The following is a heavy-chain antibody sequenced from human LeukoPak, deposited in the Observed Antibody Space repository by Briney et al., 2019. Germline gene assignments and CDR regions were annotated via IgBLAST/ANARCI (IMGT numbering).Heavy chain of an antibody. D-gene: IGHD6-13*01. J-gene: IGHJ3*02. CDR2: TSWNSGSI. CDR1: GFTFDDYA. Sequence: GGSLRLSCAASGFTFDDYAMHWVRQAPGKGLEWVSGTSWNSGSIGYAGSVKGRFTIPRDNAKNSLYLQMNRLRAEDMALYYCAKEIAAGYDAFDIWGQGTMVTVSS. CDR3: AKEIAAGYDAFDI. V-gene: IGHV3-9*03.